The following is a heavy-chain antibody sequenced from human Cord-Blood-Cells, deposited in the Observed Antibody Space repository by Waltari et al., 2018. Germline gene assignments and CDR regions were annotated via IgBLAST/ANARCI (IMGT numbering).Heavy chain of an antibody. V-gene: IGHV1-69*01. J-gene: IGHJ4*02. CDR2: IIPIFGTA. CDR3: ASGEAARGSSFDY. CDR1: GCTFSSHA. D-gene: IGHD6-6*01. Sequence: QVQLVPSGAEVKKPGSSVKVSCKASGCTFSSHAITWLRQAPGQGHEWMGGIIPIFGTANYAQKFQGRVTITADESTSTAYMELSSLRSEDTAVYYCASGEAARGSSFDYWGQGTLVTVSS.